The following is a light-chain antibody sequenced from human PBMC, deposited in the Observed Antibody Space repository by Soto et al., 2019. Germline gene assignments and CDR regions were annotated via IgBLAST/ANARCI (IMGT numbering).Light chain of an antibody. CDR1: QSISTW. J-gene: IGKJ4*01. CDR3: QQYNSH. Sequence: DIPMTQSPSTLSASVGDRVTITCRASQSISTWLAWYQQKPGKAPNLLIYKASSLESGVPSRFSGSGSGTEFTLTISSLQPDDFATYYCQQYNSHFGGGTKVEMK. CDR2: KAS. V-gene: IGKV1-5*03.